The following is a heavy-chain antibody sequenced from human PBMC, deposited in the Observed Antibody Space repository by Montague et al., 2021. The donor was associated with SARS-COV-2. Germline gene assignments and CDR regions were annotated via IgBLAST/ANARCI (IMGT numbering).Heavy chain of an antibody. CDR3: ARTTTRMLYPENAFDI. Sequence: CAISGDSVSSNTATWNWIRQSPSRGLEWLGRTYYRSKWYHDYAISLKSRITINPDTSKNQFPLQLSSVAPEDTAVFYCARTTTRMLYPENAFDIWGQGTMVTVSP. J-gene: IGHJ3*02. D-gene: IGHD2-15*01. CDR1: GDSVSSNTAT. CDR2: TYYRSKWYH. V-gene: IGHV6-1*01.